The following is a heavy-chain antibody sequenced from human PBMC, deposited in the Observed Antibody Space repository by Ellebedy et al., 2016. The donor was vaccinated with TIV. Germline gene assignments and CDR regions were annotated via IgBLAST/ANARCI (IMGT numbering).Heavy chain of an antibody. Sequence: SETLSLTXAVYGGSFSGYYWSWIRQPPGKGLEWIGEINHSGSTNYNPSLKSRVTISVDTSKNQFSLKLSSVTAADTAVYYCARWGYYDSSGYPYHFFDYWGQGTLVTVSS. D-gene: IGHD3-22*01. CDR2: INHSGST. CDR3: ARWGYYDSSGYPYHFFDY. V-gene: IGHV4-34*01. J-gene: IGHJ4*02. CDR1: GGSFSGYY.